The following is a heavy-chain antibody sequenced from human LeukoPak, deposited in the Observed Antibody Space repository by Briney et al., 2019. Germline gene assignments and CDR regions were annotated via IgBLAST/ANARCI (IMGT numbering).Heavy chain of an antibody. J-gene: IGHJ4*02. CDR1: GFTVSSYW. Sequence: GGSLRLSCAASGFTVSSYWMSWVRQAPGEGLEWVANIKQDGSEKYYVDSVKGRFTISRDNAKNSLYLQMNSLRAEDTAVYYCARGYGNYGYWGQGTLVTVSS. V-gene: IGHV3-7*01. D-gene: IGHD4-11*01. CDR2: IKQDGSEK. CDR3: ARGYGNYGY.